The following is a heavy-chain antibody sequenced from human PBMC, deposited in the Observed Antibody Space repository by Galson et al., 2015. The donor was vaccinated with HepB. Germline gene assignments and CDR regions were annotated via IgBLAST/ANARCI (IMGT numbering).Heavy chain of an antibody. V-gene: IGHV1-18*04. CDR2: ISAYNGNT. Sequence: QSGAEVKKPGASVKVSCKASGYTFTSYGISWVRQAPGQGLEWMGWISAYNGNTNYAQKLQGRVTMTTDTSTSTAYMELRSLRSDDTAVYYCARHFSQLLSPYYGMDVWGQGTTVTVSS. J-gene: IGHJ6*02. CDR3: ARHFSQLLSPYYGMDV. CDR1: GYTFTSYG. D-gene: IGHD2-2*01.